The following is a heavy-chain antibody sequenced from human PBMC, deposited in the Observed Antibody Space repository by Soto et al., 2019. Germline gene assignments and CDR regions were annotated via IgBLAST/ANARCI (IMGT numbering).Heavy chain of an antibody. CDR3: ARVGCSGGSCSSRGDFYYGMDV. V-gene: IGHV3-21*01. D-gene: IGHD2-15*01. J-gene: IGHJ6*02. CDR1: GFTFSSYS. CDR2: ISSSGTYT. Sequence: GGSLRLSCAASGFTFSSYSMNWVRQAPGKGPEWVSSISSSGTYTHYADSVKGRFTISRDNAKNSLYLQMNSLRADDTAVYYCARVGCSGGSCSSRGDFYYGMDVWGQGTTVTVSS.